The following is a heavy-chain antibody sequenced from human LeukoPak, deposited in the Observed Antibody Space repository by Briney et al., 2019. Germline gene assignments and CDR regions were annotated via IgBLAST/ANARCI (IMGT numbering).Heavy chain of an antibody. CDR1: GFTFSRYW. CDR2: INEDGSGK. V-gene: IGHV3-7*03. Sequence: GGSLGLSCAASGFTFSRYWMTWVRQAPGKGLEWVASINEDGSGKHYVDSVKGRFTISRDNAQKSVYLEMNSLRAEDTAVYYCARAATSTEGYWGQGTLVTVSS. CDR3: ARAATSTEGY. J-gene: IGHJ4*02.